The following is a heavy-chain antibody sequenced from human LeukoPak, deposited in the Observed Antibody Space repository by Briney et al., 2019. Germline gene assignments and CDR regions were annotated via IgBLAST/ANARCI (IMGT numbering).Heavy chain of an antibody. J-gene: IGHJ6*02. D-gene: IGHD2-2*01. CDR1: GYTFTGYY. V-gene: IGHV1-2*02. CDR3: ASRYCSSTSCYANYYYYGMDV. Sequence: ASVKVSCKASGYTFTGYYIHWVRQAPGQGLEWMRWINPNSGGTNYAQKFQGRVTITADESTSTAYMELSSLRSEDTAVYYCASRYCSSTSCYANYYYYGMDVWGQGTTVTVSS. CDR2: INPNSGGT.